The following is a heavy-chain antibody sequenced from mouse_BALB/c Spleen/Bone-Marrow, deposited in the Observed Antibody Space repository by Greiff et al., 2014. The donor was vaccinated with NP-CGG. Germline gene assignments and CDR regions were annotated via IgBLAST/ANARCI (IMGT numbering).Heavy chain of an antibody. CDR1: GFDFGSYW. D-gene: IGHD1-2*01. CDR2: INPDSSTI. Sequence: DVQLVESGGGLVQPGGSLKLSCAASGFDFGSYWMSWVRQAPGKGLEWIGEINPDSSTINYTPSLKDKFIISRVNAKNTLYLQKNKVRSEDTALYYCTRLHYYGYSAYWGQGTLVTVST. CDR3: TRLHYYGYSAY. J-gene: IGHJ3*01. V-gene: IGHV4-1*02.